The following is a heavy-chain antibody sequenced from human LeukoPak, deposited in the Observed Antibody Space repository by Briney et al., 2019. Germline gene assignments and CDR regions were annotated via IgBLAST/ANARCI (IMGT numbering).Heavy chain of an antibody. CDR3: ARARIDY. CDR2: IKDDGSEI. CDR1: GFTFSSYW. Sequence: PGGSLRLSCVVSGFTFSSYWMSWVRQAPGKGLEWVANIKDDGSEIYSVDSVKGRFTTSRDNAKNSLYLQMSSLRAEDTAVYYCARARIDYWGQGTLVTVSS. J-gene: IGHJ4*02. D-gene: IGHD1-14*01. V-gene: IGHV3-7*04.